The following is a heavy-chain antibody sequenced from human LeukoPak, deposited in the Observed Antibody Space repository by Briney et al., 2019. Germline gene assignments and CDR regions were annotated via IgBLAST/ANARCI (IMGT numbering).Heavy chain of an antibody. D-gene: IGHD4-23*01. J-gene: IGHJ3*02. CDR1: GYTFTNND. V-gene: IGHV1-8*01. CDR3: ARADDYGGNPGAFDI. Sequence: GASVKVSCKASGYTFTNNDIHWVRQATGQGLEWMGWMHPNSDDTGYAQKFQGRVTMTRNTSISTAYMELRSLTSDDTALYYCARADDYGGNPGAFDIWGQGTMVTVSS. CDR2: MHPNSDDT.